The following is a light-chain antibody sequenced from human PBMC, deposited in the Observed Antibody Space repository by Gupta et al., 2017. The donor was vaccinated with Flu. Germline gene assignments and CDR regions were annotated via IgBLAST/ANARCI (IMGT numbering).Light chain of an antibody. CDR1: QDITKN. Sequence: DIQLTQSPSSLPASVGGKVSISCQASQDITKNLNWFQQKSGRPPKLLIYDASKLQSGVPSRFSGSGSGTLFTLTLNNVQPEDVASYFCQQFDNLPYTFGQGTILEI. V-gene: IGKV1-33*01. CDR2: DAS. CDR3: QQFDNLPYT. J-gene: IGKJ2*01.